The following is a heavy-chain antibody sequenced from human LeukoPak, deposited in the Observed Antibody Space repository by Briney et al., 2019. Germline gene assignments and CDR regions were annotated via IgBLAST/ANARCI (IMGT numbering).Heavy chain of an antibody. CDR1: GYTFTGYY. V-gene: IGHV1-2*02. J-gene: IGHJ6*02. D-gene: IGHD6-13*01. CDR3: ARDPFPAGSQLVHYYYYGMDV. CDR2: INPNSGGT. Sequence: ASVKVSCKASGYTFTGYYMHWVRQAPGQGLEWMGWINPNSGGTNYAQKFQGRVTITADKSTSTAYMELSSLRSEDTAVYYCARDPFPAGSQLVHYYYYGMDVWGQGTTVTVSS.